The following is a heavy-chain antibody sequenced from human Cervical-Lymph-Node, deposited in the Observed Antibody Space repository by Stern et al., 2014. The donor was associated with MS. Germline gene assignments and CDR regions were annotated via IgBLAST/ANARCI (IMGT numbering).Heavy chain of an antibody. Sequence: EVQLEESGGGLVQPGGSLRLSCEASGFPVGASYMNWVRQAPGKGLEWVSRIHTVGTTHYADSVKGRFTISRANAKNALYLQMDRLTVEDTAVYYCAREIAGLRFEDWGRGTLVAVSP. CDR1: GFPVGASY. CDR2: IHTVGTT. D-gene: IGHD6-13*01. J-gene: IGHJ4*02. CDR3: AREIAGLRFED. V-gene: IGHV3-66*01.